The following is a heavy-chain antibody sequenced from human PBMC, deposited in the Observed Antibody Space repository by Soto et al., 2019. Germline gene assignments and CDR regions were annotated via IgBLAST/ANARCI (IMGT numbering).Heavy chain of an antibody. CDR2: ISHSGTS. CDR1: GGSISSSHW. Sequence: QVQLQESGPGLVKPSGTLSLTCAVSGGSISSSHWWTWVRQSPGKGLEYIGEISHSGTSNSNPSLTSRVTLSVDKSKKHFSLTLTSVTAADTAVYYCARVVLTITRGAFDAWGQGTLVIVSS. D-gene: IGHD3-9*01. V-gene: IGHV4-4*02. J-gene: IGHJ3*01. CDR3: ARVVLTITRGAFDA.